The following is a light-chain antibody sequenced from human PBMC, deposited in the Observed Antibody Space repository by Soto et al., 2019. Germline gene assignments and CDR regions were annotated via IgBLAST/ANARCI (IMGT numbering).Light chain of an antibody. CDR3: QQSYSTPYT. CDR2: AAS. Sequence: DIPMTQSPSSLSASVGDRVTITCRASQIISSYFNWFQQKPGEAPKVLIYAASSLQSGVPSRFSGSGSGTDFTLTISSLQPEDVATYYCQQSYSTPYTFGQGTKLEIK. J-gene: IGKJ2*01. CDR1: QIISSY. V-gene: IGKV1-39*01.